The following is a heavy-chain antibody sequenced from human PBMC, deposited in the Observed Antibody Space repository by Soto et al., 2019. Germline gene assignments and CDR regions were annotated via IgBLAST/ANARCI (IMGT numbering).Heavy chain of an antibody. D-gene: IGHD3-3*01. CDR2: ISAYNGNT. V-gene: IGHV1-18*01. CDR3: ARARPILTYDFWSGYPIL. CDR1: GYTFTSYG. Sequence: QVQLVQSGAEVKKPGASVKVSCKASGYTFTSYGISWVRQAPGQGLEWMGWISAYNGNTNYAQKLQGRVTMTTDTSTSTAYMELRSLRSDDTAVYYCARARPILTYDFWSGYPILWGQGTLVTVSS. J-gene: IGHJ4*02.